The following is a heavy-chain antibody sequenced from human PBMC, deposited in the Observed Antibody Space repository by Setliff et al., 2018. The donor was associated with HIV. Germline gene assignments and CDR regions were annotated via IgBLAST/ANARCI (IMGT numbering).Heavy chain of an antibody. J-gene: IGHJ6*03. Sequence: ASVKVSCKVSGYTLTELSMHWVRQAPGKGLEWMGGFDPEDAETIYAQRFQGRVTMTEDTSTDTAYMELSSLRSEDTAVYFCARGTTATDYYYYMDVWGKGTSVTVSS. CDR3: ARGTTATDYYYYMDV. CDR1: GYTLTELS. CDR2: FDPEDAET. V-gene: IGHV1-24*01. D-gene: IGHD4-17*01.